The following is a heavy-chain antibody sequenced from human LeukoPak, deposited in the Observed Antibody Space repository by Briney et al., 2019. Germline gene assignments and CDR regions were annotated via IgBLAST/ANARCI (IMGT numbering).Heavy chain of an antibody. D-gene: IGHD3-10*01. CDR3: ARASSLWFGESRFDY. Sequence: GGSLRLSCAASGFTFSSYEMNWVRQAPGKGLEWVSYISSSGSTIYYADSVKGRFTISRDNAKNSLYLQMISLRAEDTAVYYCARASSLWFGESRFDYWGQGTLVTVSS. CDR2: ISSSGSTI. CDR1: GFTFSSYE. J-gene: IGHJ4*02. V-gene: IGHV3-48*03.